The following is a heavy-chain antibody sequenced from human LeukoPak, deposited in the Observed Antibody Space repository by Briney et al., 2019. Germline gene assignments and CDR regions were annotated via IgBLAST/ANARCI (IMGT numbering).Heavy chain of an antibody. CDR2: ISVGSNYI. V-gene: IGHV3-21*01. CDR1: GYTFRSYS. Sequence: GGSLRLSCVASGYTFRSYSINWVRHAPGKGLEWVSSISVGSNYIYYADSVRGRFSISRDDARDSLYLQINRLRAEDTAVYFCVRLRRNSDTSGFYYYYDFWGQGTLVTVSS. CDR3: VRLRRNSDTSGFYYYYDF. J-gene: IGHJ4*02. D-gene: IGHD3-22*01.